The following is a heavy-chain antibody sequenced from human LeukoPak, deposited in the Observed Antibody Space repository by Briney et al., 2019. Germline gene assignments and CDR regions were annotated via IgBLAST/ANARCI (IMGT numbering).Heavy chain of an antibody. CDR1: GFTFTVYA. Sequence: GGSLRLSCAASGFTFTVYAMIWVRQAPGKGLEWVSVISGSGGTSYYADSVKGRFTISRDNSKNTLDLQMNSLRAEDTALYCCARGLTAISFIDYWGQGTLVTVSS. J-gene: IGHJ4*02. D-gene: IGHD2-21*02. V-gene: IGHV3-23*01. CDR2: ISGSGGTS. CDR3: ARGLTAISFIDY.